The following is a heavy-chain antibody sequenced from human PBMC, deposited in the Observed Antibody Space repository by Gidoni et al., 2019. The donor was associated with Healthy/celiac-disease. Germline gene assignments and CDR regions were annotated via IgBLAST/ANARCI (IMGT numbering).Heavy chain of an antibody. CDR1: GFTFSSYS. Sequence: EVQLVESGGGLVTPGGSLSLSCAASGFTFSSYSMNWVRQAPGKGLEWVSSISSSSSYIYYADLVKGRFTISRDNAKNSLYLQMNSLRAEDTAVYYCTLTSKTDYFDYWGQGTLVTVSS. D-gene: IGHD7-27*01. V-gene: IGHV3-21*01. CDR3: TLTSKTDYFDY. J-gene: IGHJ4*02. CDR2: ISSSSSYI.